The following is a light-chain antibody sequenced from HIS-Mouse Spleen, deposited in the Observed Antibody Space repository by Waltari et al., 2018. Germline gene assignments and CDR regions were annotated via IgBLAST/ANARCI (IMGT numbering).Light chain of an antibody. V-gene: IGLV2-23*01. CDR2: EGS. J-gene: IGLJ2*01. Sequence: QSALTQPASVSGSPGQSITISCTGTSSDVGRYNLVSWYQQHPGKAPKRMIYEGSKRPSGVSNRFAVSKSGNTASLTISGLQAEDEADYYCCSYAGSSTVVFGGGTMLTVL. CDR3: CSYAGSSTVV. CDR1: SSDVGRYNL.